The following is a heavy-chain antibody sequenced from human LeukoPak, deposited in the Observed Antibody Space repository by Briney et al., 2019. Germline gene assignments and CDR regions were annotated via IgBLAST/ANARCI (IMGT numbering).Heavy chain of an antibody. CDR2: ISYDGSNK. CDR1: GFTFSSYG. CDR3: AKDLNRQWFGARHCYFCY. J-gene: IGHJ4*01. V-gene: IGHV3-30*18. Sequence: GGSLRLTCAASGFTFSSYGVDWVRQAPGKGLEWVAVISYDGSNKYYADSVKGRFTISRDNSKNTLYLQMNSLRAEDTAVYYCAKDLNRQWFGARHCYFCYWGHGTLVTVSS. D-gene: IGHD3-10*01.